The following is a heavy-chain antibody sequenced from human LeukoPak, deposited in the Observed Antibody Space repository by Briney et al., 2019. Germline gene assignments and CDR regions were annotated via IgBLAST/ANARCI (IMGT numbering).Heavy chain of an antibody. CDR3: AKDLGWPGYYYGMDV. D-gene: IGHD2-15*01. Sequence: GGSLRLSCAASGFTFSSYAMSWVRQAPGKGLEWVSAISGSGGSTYYADSVKGRFTISRDNSKNTLYLQMDSLRVEDTAVYYCAKDLGWPGYYYGMDVWGQGTTVTVSS. CDR1: GFTFSSYA. CDR2: ISGSGGST. J-gene: IGHJ6*02. V-gene: IGHV3-23*01.